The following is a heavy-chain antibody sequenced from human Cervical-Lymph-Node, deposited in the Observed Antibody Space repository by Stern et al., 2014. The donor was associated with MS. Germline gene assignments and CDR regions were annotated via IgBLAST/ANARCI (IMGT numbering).Heavy chain of an antibody. Sequence: EMQLVESGGALVRRGGSLGLSCEASGFPFSYYWMTWVRQAPGKGLEGVANIKFDGSEKYYVDSVKGRFTISRDNPKNSLYLQMNSLRAEDTAVYYCARDGSPDYWGQGTLVTVS. CDR2: IKFDGSEK. V-gene: IGHV3-7*01. J-gene: IGHJ4*02. CDR3: ARDGSPDY. D-gene: IGHD3-10*01. CDR1: GFPFSYYW.